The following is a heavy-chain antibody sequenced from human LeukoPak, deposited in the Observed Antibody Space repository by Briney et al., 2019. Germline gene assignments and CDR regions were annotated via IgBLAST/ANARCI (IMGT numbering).Heavy chain of an antibody. J-gene: IGHJ5*02. CDR3: ARDKAVAAATFWFDP. D-gene: IGHD2-15*01. CDR1: GYTFTGYY. CDR2: INPNSGGT. V-gene: IGHV1-2*06. Sequence: ASVKVSCKASGYTFTGYYMHWVRQAPGQGLEWMGRINPNSGGTNYAQKFQGRVTMTRDTSISTAYMELSRLRSDDTAVYYCARDKAVAAATFWFDPWGQGTLVTVSS.